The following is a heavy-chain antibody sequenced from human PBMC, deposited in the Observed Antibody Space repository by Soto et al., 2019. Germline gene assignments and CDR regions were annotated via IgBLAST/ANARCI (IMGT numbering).Heavy chain of an antibody. Sequence: EVQLLESGGDLVQPGGSLRLSCAASGFTFTNYLMTWVRQAPGKGLEWVSSIDKSGGDTYYADSVKGRFTISRDNSKTTLYLQMNGLRAEDTALYSCAKGTYSRSWYFWGQGTLVTVSS. D-gene: IGHD2-2*01. CDR2: IDKSGGDT. CDR3: AKGTYSRSWYF. CDR1: GFTFTNYL. V-gene: IGHV3-23*05. J-gene: IGHJ4*02.